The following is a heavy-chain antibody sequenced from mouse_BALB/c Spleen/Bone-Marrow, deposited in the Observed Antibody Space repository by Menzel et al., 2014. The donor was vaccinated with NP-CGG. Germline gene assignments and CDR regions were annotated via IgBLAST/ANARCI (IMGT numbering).Heavy chain of an antibody. D-gene: IGHD2-4*01. CDR2: INPYNGDT. CDR3: ARSYDYDRGAWFAY. V-gene: IGHV1-20*01. J-gene: IGHJ3*01. CDR1: GYSFTGYF. Sequence: VQLQQSGPELVKPGDSVKISCKASGYSFTGYFTNWVMQSHGKSLEWIGRINPYNGDTFYNQKFKDKATLTIDKSSSTAHMEHRSLASEDSAVYYCARSYDYDRGAWFAYWGQGTLVTVSA.